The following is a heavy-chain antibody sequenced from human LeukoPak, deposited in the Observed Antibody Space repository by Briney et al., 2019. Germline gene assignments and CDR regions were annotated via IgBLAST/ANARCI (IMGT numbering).Heavy chain of an antibody. V-gene: IGHV3-23*01. CDR3: AKDRQLEPQPSGY. D-gene: IGHD1-1*01. CDR1: GFTFSSYA. J-gene: IGHJ4*02. CDR2: ISGSGGST. Sequence: GGSLRLSCAASGFTFSSYAMSWVRPAPGKGLEWVSVISGSGGSTYYADSVKGRFTISRDNSKNTLYLQMNSLRAEDTDVYYCAKDRQLEPQPSGYWGQGTLVTVSS.